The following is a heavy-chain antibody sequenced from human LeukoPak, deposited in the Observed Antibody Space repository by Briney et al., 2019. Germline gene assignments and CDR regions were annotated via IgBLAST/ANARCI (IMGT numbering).Heavy chain of an antibody. CDR1: GFTFSSYA. CDR2: ISGSGGST. J-gene: IGHJ4*02. V-gene: IGHV3-23*01. CDR3: AKDHMGDSSGPLGS. D-gene: IGHD3-22*01. Sequence: GGSLRLSCAASGFTFSSYAMSWVRQAPGKGLEWVSAISGSGGSTYYADSVKGRFTISRDNSKNTLYLQMNSLRAEDTAVYYCAKDHMGDSSGPLGSWGQGTLVTVSS.